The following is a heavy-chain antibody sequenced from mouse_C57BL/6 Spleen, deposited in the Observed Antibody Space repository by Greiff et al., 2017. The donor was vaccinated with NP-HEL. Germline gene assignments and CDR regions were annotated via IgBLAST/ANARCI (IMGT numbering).Heavy chain of an antibody. V-gene: IGHV5-16*01. CDR3: ARNRGYFDD. CDR2: INSDGSST. CDR1: GFTFSDYY. Sequence: EVKLVESEGGLVQPGSSMKLSCTASGFTFSDYYMAWVRQVPEKGLEWVANINSDGSSTYYLDSLKSRFIISRDNAKNILYLQMSSLKSEDTATYYCARNRGYFDDWGQGTTLTVAS. J-gene: IGHJ2*01.